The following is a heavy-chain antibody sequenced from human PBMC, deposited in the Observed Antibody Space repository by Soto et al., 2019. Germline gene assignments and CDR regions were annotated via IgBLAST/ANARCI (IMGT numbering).Heavy chain of an antibody. Sequence: QVQLQQWGAGLLKPSETLSLTFAVYGGSFSGYYWSWIRQPPGKGLVWLGEINHSGSTNYNPCLKSRVTISVDTSKNQFSLKLRSVTAADTAVYYCARGGVSGYYDYWGQGTLVTVSS. J-gene: IGHJ4*02. D-gene: IGHD3-22*01. CDR1: GGSFSGYY. CDR3: ARGGVSGYYDY. V-gene: IGHV4-34*01. CDR2: INHSGST.